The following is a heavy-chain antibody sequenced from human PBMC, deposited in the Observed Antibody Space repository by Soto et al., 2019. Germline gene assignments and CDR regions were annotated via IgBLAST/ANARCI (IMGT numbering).Heavy chain of an antibody. CDR2: INPNSGGT. CDR1: GYTFTGYY. Sequence: QVQLVQSGAEVKKPGASVKVSCKASGYTFTGYYMHWVRQAPGQGLEWMGWINPNSGGTNYAQKFQGWVTMTRDTSISTAYMELSRLRSDDTAVYYCARGAAAGTKVHYYVMDVWGQGTTVTVSS. J-gene: IGHJ6*02. D-gene: IGHD6-13*01. CDR3: ARGAAAGTKVHYYVMDV. V-gene: IGHV1-2*04.